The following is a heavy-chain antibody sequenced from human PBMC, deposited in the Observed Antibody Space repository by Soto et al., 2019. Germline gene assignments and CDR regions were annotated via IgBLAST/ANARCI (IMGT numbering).Heavy chain of an antibody. V-gene: IGHV1-46*01. D-gene: IGHD1-7*01. CDR2: INPSGAST. CDR1: GYVFSSYY. Sequence: ASVKVSCKXSGYVFSSYYMHWLRQAPGQGLEWMGIINPSGASTSYAQKFQGRVTMTRDTSTSTLYMELSRLRSDDTAVYYCARKLELRGSYYYYYDMDVWGQGTAVTVSS. CDR3: ARKLELRGSYYYYYDMDV. J-gene: IGHJ6*02.